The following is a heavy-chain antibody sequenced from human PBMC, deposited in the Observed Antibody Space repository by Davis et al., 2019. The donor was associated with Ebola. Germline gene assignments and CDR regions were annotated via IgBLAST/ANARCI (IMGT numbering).Heavy chain of an antibody. V-gene: IGHV1-58*01. CDR2: VVVGSGNT. D-gene: IGHD2-2*01. J-gene: IGHJ6*03. CDR3: AAASLYYYYYMDV. CDR1: GFTFTRSA. Sequence: SVKVSCKASGFTFTRSAVQWVRQARGQRLGWIGWVVVGSGNTNYTHQFQDRVTISRDMSTSTAYMELSSLRSEDTAVYFCAAASLYYYYYMDVWGKGITVTVSS.